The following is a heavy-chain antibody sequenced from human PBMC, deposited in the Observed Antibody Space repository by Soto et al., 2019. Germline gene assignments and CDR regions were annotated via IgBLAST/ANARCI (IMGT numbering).Heavy chain of an antibody. CDR1: GFSFSSYA. CDR3: AKGSIEYSASVDY. V-gene: IGHV3-23*01. J-gene: IGHJ4*02. D-gene: IGHD1-26*01. CDR2: ISGRGGSS. Sequence: EVQLLESGGGLIQPGGSLRLSCSASGFSFSSYAMMWVRQAPGKGLEWVSVISGRGGSSYFADSAKGRFTISRDNSKNMLSLEMNSLRAEDTAIYFCAKGSIEYSASVDYWGQGTLVIVSS.